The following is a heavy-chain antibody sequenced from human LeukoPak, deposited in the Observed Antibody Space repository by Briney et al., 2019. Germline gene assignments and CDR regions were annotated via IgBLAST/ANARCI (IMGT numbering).Heavy chain of an antibody. V-gene: IGHV4-39*07. J-gene: IGHJ5*02. CDR3: ARARTYDSSRFWFDP. D-gene: IGHD3-22*01. Sequence: SETLSLTCTVSGGSISSSSYYWGWIRQPPGKGLEWIGSIYYSGSTNYNPSLKSRVTISVDTSKNQFSLKLSSVTAADTAVYYCARARTYDSSRFWFDPWGQGTLVTVSS. CDR1: GGSISSSSYY. CDR2: IYYSGST.